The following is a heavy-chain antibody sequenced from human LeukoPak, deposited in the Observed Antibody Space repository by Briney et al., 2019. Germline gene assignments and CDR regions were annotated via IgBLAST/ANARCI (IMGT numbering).Heavy chain of an antibody. D-gene: IGHD3-3*01. J-gene: IGHJ3*02. V-gene: IGHV3-11*04. CDR2: ISSSGSTI. CDR1: GFTFSDYY. Sequence: GGSLRLSCAASGFTFSDYYMSWIRQAPGKGLEWVSYISSSGSTIYYADSVKGRFTISRDNAKNSLYLQMNSLRAEDTAVYYCAGNYDFWSGYYYAFDIWGQGTMVTVSS. CDR3: AGNYDFWSGYYYAFDI.